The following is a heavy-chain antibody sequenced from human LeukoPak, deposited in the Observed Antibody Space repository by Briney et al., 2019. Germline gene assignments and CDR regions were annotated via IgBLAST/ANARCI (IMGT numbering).Heavy chain of an antibody. CDR1: GGSITNYY. J-gene: IGHJ4*02. CDR2: IYYTGST. D-gene: IGHD2-2*01. V-gene: IGHV4-59*01. Sequence: SETLSLTCTVSGGSITNYYWSWIRQPPGKGLEWIGYIYYTGSTEYHPSLKSRVTISLDTSKNQFSLKLTSVTAADTAVYYCARVYQSAEYYFDYWGQGNLVSVSS. CDR3: ARVYQSAEYYFDY.